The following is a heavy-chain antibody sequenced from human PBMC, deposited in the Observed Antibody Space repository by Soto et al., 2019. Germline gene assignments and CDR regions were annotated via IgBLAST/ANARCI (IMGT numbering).Heavy chain of an antibody. Sequence: QVQLQESGPGLVKSSQTLSLTCTVSGGSISSGGNYWSWIRQHPGKGLEWIGYIYHSGSTYYNPSLKSRVTISVATSKNQFSPKLNSVTAADTAVYYCARARMVRGVIYYYGMDVWGQGTTVTVSS. CDR1: GGSISSGGNY. J-gene: IGHJ6*02. V-gene: IGHV4-31*03. CDR3: ARARMVRGVIYYYGMDV. D-gene: IGHD3-10*01. CDR2: IYHSGST.